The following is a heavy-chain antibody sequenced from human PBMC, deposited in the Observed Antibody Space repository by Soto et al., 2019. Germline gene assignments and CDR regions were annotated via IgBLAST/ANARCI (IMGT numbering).Heavy chain of an antibody. CDR3: ARGPDIVVVPAAMPEYYFDY. D-gene: IGHD2-2*01. V-gene: IGHV1-2*04. Sequence: ASVKVSCKASGYTFTGYYMHWVRQAPGQGLEWMGWINPNSGGTNYARKFQGWVTMTRDTSISTAYMELSRLRSDDTAVYYCARGPDIVVVPAAMPEYYFDYWGQGTLVTVSS. CDR2: INPNSGGT. J-gene: IGHJ4*02. CDR1: GYTFTGYY.